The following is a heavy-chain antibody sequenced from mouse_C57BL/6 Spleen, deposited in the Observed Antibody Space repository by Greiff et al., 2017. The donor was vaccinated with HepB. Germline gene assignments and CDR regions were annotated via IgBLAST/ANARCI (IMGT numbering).Heavy chain of an antibody. CDR3: ARPFYYDYEGWYFDV. D-gene: IGHD2-4*01. J-gene: IGHJ1*03. Sequence: VQLQQSGPELVKPGASVKISCKASGYTFTDYYMNWVKQSHGKSLEWIGDINPNNGGTSYNQKFKGKATLTVDKSSSTAYMELRSLTSEDSAVYYCARPFYYDYEGWYFDVWGTGTTVTVSS. V-gene: IGHV1-26*01. CDR2: INPNNGGT. CDR1: GYTFTDYY.